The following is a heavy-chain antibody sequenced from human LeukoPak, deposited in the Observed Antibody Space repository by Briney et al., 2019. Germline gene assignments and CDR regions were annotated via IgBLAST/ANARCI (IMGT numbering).Heavy chain of an antibody. CDR1: GFTFSIYT. Sequence: GGSLSLSCAASGFTFSIYTMHWVRQAPGKGLESVSAIGSNGGSTYYANSVKGRFTISRDNSKNTLHLRMGSLRDEDMAVYYCARETTGTFDYWGQGTLVTVSS. V-gene: IGHV3-64*01. CDR2: IGSNGGST. D-gene: IGHD4-17*01. CDR3: ARETTGTFDY. J-gene: IGHJ4*02.